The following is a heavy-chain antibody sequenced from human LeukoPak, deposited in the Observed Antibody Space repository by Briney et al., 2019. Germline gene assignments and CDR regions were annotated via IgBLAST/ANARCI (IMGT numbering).Heavy chain of an antibody. CDR1: GFTFSSYG. J-gene: IGHJ4*02. CDR3: ARDIGGSFYGRPFDY. Sequence: QPGRSLRLSCAASGFTFSSYGMHWVRQAPGKGLEWVAVISYDGSNTYYADSVKGRFTISRDNAKNSLYLQMNSLRAEDTAIYYCARDIGGSFYGRPFDYWGQGTPVTVSS. CDR2: ISYDGSNT. V-gene: IGHV3-30*03. D-gene: IGHD1-26*01.